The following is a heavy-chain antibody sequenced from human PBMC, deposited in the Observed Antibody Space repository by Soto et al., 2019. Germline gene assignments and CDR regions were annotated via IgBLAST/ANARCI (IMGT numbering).Heavy chain of an antibody. CDR1: GGSISSYY. V-gene: IGHV4-4*07. CDR2: FYTSGST. D-gene: IGHD5-18*01. Sequence: SETLSLTCTVSGGSISSYYWSWIRQPAGKGLEWIGRFYTSGSTNYNPSLKSRVTISVDTSKNQFSLKLSSVTAADTAVYYCARGYGYYSAYYFDYWGQGTLVTVSS. CDR3: ARGYGYYSAYYFDY. J-gene: IGHJ4*02.